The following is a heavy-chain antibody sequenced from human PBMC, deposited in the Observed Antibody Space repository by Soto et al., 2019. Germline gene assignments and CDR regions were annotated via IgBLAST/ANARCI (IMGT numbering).Heavy chain of an antibody. Sequence: GGSLRLSCAASGFPLSSYAMSWVRQAPGKGLEWVSAISGSGGSTYYADSVKGRFTISRDNSKNTLYLQMNSLRAEDTAVYYCAKEGAYGDYVWDYYYYMDIWGKGTTVTVSS. J-gene: IGHJ6*03. V-gene: IGHV3-23*01. CDR1: GFPLSSYA. D-gene: IGHD4-17*01. CDR2: ISGSGGST. CDR3: AKEGAYGDYVWDYYYYMDI.